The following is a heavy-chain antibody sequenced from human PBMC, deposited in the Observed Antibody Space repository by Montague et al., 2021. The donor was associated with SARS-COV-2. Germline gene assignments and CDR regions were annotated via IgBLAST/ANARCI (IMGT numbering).Heavy chain of an antibody. CDR3: ASMVRSQVYYFDY. D-gene: IGHD3-10*01. Sequence: TLSLTCTVSGGSISSSSYYWGWIRQPPGKGLEWIGSIFYSGSTDYNPSLKSRVTISVDTSKNQFSLKLSSVTAADTAVYYCASMVRSQVYYFDYWGQGTLVTVSS. CDR1: GGSISSSSYY. J-gene: IGHJ4*02. CDR2: IFYSGST. V-gene: IGHV4-39*01.